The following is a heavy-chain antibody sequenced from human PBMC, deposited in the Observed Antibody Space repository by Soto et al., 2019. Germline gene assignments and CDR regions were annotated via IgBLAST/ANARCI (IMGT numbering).Heavy chain of an antibody. CDR1: GFTFSSYA. Sequence: VGSLRLSCAASGFTFSSYAMHWVRQAPGKGLEWVAVISYDGSNKYYADSVKGRFTISRDNSKNTLYLQMNSLRAEDTAVYYCAGLSDYYYGMDVWGQGTTVTVSS. V-gene: IGHV3-30-3*01. CDR3: AGLSDYYYGMDV. CDR2: ISYDGSNK. J-gene: IGHJ6*02. D-gene: IGHD2-21*01.